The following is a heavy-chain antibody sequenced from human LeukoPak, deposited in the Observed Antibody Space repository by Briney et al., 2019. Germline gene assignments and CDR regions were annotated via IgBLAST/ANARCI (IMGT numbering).Heavy chain of an antibody. Sequence: SVKVSCKASGGTFSSYAISWVRQAPGQELEWMGRIIPILGIANYAQKFQGRVTITADKSTSTAYMELSSLRSEDTAVYYCARVPYCSGGSCYDNYFDYWGQGTLVTVSS. CDR2: IIPILGIA. CDR1: GGTFSSYA. CDR3: ARVPYCSGGSCYDNYFDY. D-gene: IGHD2-15*01. J-gene: IGHJ4*02. V-gene: IGHV1-69*04.